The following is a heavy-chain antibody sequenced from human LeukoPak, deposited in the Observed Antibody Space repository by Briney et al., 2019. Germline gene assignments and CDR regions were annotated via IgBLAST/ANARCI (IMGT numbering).Heavy chain of an antibody. Sequence: GGSLRLSCAASGFTFSSYAMTWVRQAPGEGLEWVSSISSSSTGIWYADSVKGRFTISRDNSKNTLFLQMNSLRAEDTPVYYCAKTGQADNWGQGTLVTVSS. V-gene: IGHV3-23*01. J-gene: IGHJ4*02. CDR3: AKTGQADN. CDR1: GFTFSSYA. D-gene: IGHD7-27*01. CDR2: ISSSSTGI.